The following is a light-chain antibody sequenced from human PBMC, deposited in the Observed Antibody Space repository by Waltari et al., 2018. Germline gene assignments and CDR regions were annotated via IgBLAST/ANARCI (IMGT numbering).Light chain of an antibody. V-gene: IGLV2-8*01. CDR1: NSYVGRYNY. CDR2: EVN. Sequence: QSALTQPPSASGSPGQSVTISCTGTNSYVGRYNYVSWYQHHPGKGPKLMLYEVNKRPSGVPDRFSGSKSGNTASLTVSGLQAEDEAEYYCSSYGGSNNLLFGGGTKVTVL. CDR3: SSYGGSNNLL. J-gene: IGLJ2*01.